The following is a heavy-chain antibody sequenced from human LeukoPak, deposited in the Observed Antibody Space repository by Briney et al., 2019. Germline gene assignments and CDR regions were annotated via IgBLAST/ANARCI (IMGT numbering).Heavy chain of an antibody. D-gene: IGHD3-10*01. V-gene: IGHV3-74*01. CDR2: INSDGSST. CDR1: GFTFSSYW. Sequence: GGSLRLSCAASGFTFSSYWMHWVRQAPGKGLVWVSRINSDGSSTSYADSVKGRFTISRDNAKNTLYLQMNSLRAEDTAVYYCARDLYYYGPGSKPGHFDFWGQGTLVTVSS. J-gene: IGHJ4*02. CDR3: ARDLYYYGPGSKPGHFDF.